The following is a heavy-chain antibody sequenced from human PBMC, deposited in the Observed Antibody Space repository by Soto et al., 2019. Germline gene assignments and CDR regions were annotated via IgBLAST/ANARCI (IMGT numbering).Heavy chain of an antibody. CDR2: TYYRSKWYN. CDR3: AREDIVETRGMDV. J-gene: IGHJ6*02. Sequence: PSQTLSLTCAISGDSVSSNSAAWNWIRQSPSRGLEWLGRTYYRSKWYNDYAVSVKRRITINPDTSKNKNSLKLNSVTPEYTVVYYCAREDIVETRGMDVWGQGTTVTVSS. D-gene: IGHD2-15*01. CDR1: GDSVSSNSAA. V-gene: IGHV6-1*01.